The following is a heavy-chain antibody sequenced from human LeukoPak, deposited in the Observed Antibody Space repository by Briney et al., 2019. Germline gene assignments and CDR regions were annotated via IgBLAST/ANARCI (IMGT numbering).Heavy chain of an antibody. J-gene: IGHJ4*02. CDR3: ARNNYYDSSGSLDY. Sequence: GGSLRLSCAASGFTFSSYAMSWVRRAPGKGLEWVSVIYSGGSTYYADSVKGRFTISRDNSKNTLYLQMNSLRAEDAAVYYCARNNYYDSSGSLDYWGQGTLVTVSS. D-gene: IGHD3-22*01. V-gene: IGHV3-53*01. CDR1: GFTFSSYA. CDR2: IYSGGST.